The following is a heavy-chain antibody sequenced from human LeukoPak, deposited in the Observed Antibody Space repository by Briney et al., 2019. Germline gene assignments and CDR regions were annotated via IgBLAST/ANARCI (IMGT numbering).Heavy chain of an antibody. CDR1: GFTFSSYA. CDR3: AKSRYCSSTSCFHYGMDV. D-gene: IGHD2-2*01. Sequence: GGSLRLSCAASGFTFSSYAMSWVRQAPGKGLERVSVISGSGGSTYYADSVKGRFTISRDNSKNTLYLQMNSLRAEDTAVYYCAKSRYCSSTSCFHYGMDVWGQGTTVTVSS. CDR2: ISGSGGST. J-gene: IGHJ6*02. V-gene: IGHV3-23*01.